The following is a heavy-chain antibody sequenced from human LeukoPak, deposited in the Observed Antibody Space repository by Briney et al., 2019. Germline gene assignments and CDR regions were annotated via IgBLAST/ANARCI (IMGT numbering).Heavy chain of an antibody. J-gene: IGHJ6*02. CDR2: ISAYNGNT. Sequence: WASVKVSCKASGYTFTSYGISWVRQAPGQGLEWMGWISAYNGNTNYAQKLQGRVTITTDTSTSTAYMELRSLRSDDTAVYYCAREPYSSFRSDGMDVWGQGTTVTVSS. V-gene: IGHV1-18*01. CDR3: AREPYSSFRSDGMDV. CDR1: GYTFTSYG. D-gene: IGHD6-6*01.